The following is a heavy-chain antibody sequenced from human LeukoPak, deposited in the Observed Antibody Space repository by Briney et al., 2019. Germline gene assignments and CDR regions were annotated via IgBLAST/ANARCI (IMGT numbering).Heavy chain of an antibody. CDR2: IYYSGST. J-gene: IGHJ6*03. CDR3: ARESGRGDYYTDV. Sequence: SQTLSLTCTVSGGSISSGDYYWSWIRQPPGKGLEWIGYIYYSGSTYYNPSLKSRVTISVDTSKNQFSLKLSSVTAADTAVYYCARESGRGDYYTDVWGKGTTVTVSS. D-gene: IGHD3-10*01. V-gene: IGHV4-30-4*08. CDR1: GGSISSGDYY.